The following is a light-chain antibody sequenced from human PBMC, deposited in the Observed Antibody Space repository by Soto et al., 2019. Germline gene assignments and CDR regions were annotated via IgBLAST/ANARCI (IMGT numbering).Light chain of an antibody. V-gene: IGLV2-14*01. CDR2: EVS. CDR1: SSDVGGYKY. CDR3: SSYTSSSTPYV. Sequence: QSALTQPASVSGSPGQSITISCTGTSSDVGGYKYVSWYQQHPGKAPKLMLFEVSNRSSGVSNRFSGSKSGNTASLTISGLQAEDEADYYCSSYTSSSTPYVFGTGTKLTVL. J-gene: IGLJ1*01.